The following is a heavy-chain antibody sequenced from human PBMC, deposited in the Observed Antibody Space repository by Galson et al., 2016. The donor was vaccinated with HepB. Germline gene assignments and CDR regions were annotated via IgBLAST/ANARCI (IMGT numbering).Heavy chain of an antibody. Sequence: SLRLSCAASGIIFSSYAMSWVRLAPGKGLECVSVLSGSGRRTYHADSVKGRFTMSRDNSRNAVYLQMNSLRVEDTAIYYCAKDRRVSISGGFDFWGQGTLVTVAS. V-gene: IGHV3-23*01. CDR3: AKDRRVSISGGFDF. CDR2: LSGSGRRT. J-gene: IGHJ4*02. CDR1: GIIFSSYA. D-gene: IGHD3-3*02.